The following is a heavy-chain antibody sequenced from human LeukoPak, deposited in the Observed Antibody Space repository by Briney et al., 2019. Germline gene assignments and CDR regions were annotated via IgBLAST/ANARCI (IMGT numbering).Heavy chain of an antibody. V-gene: IGHV3-20*04. D-gene: IGHD3-10*02. CDR1: GFIFDDHG. J-gene: IGHJ6*04. CDR2: INWSGGST. Sequence: GGSLRLSCAASGFIFDDHGMNWVRQAPGKGLEWVSGINWSGGSTSYADSVKGRFTISRDNAKNSLYLQMNSLRAEDTAVYYCAELGITMIGGVWGKGTTVTTSS. CDR3: AELGITMIGGV.